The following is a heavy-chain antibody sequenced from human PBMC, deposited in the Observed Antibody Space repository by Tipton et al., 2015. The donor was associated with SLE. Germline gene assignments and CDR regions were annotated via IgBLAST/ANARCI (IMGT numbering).Heavy chain of an antibody. D-gene: IGHD3-3*01. CDR2: ISWNSDTI. Sequence: SLRLSCAAPGFTFSSYGMHWVRQAPGKGLEWVSGISWNSDTIGYADSVKGRFTISRDNAKKSLYLQMNSLRAEDMALYYCAKSGYDFWSGSGMDVWGQGTTVTVSS. CDR3: AKSGYDFWSGSGMDV. V-gene: IGHV3-9*03. J-gene: IGHJ6*02. CDR1: GFTFSSYG.